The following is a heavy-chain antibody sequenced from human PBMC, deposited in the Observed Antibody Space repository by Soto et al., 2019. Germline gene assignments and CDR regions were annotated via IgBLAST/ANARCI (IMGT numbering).Heavy chain of an antibody. CDR2: IIPIFGTA. J-gene: IGHJ6*01. D-gene: IGHD6-6*01. CDR1: LGTFSVYA. CDR3: ARGSIADRASYYQYGMDV. V-gene: IGHV1-69*15. Sequence: SVXVSFKSSLGTFSVYAISGFLQAPGQGLECMGRIIPIFGTANYAQKFQGRVTITADESTSTAYMELSSLRSEDTAVYYCARGSIADRASYYQYGMDVWGQGTTV.